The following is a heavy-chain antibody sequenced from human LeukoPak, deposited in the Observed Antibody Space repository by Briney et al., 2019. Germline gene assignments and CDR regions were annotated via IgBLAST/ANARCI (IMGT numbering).Heavy chain of an antibody. J-gene: IGHJ4*02. CDR2: ISAYNGNT. D-gene: IGHD6-19*01. Sequence: GASVKLSCKASGYIVTSYGISWVGRAAGHGVEWLGWISAYNGNTNYAQKHQGRVTMTTDTSTSTAYMELRSLRSDDTAVYYCARRLPGYSSGWYDYWGQGTLVTVSS. CDR3: ARRLPGYSSGWYDY. CDR1: GYIVTSYG. V-gene: IGHV1-18*01.